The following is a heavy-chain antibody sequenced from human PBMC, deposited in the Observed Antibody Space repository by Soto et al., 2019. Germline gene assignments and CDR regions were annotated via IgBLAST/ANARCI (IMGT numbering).Heavy chain of an antibody. J-gene: IGHJ6*02. Sequence: GGSLRLSCAASGFTFSSYAMHWVRQAPGKGLEWVAVISYDGSNKYYADSVKGRFTISRDNSKNTLYLQMNSLRAEDTAVYYCARDGDSGYDRYWPTYGMDVWGQGTTVTVSS. V-gene: IGHV3-30-3*01. CDR2: ISYDGSNK. CDR3: ARDGDSGYDRYWPTYGMDV. D-gene: IGHD5-12*01. CDR1: GFTFSSYA.